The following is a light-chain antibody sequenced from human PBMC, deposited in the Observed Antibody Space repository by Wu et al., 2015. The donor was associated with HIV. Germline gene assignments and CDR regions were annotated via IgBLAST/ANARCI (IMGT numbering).Light chain of an antibody. CDR1: QSIGNS. CDR3: QYRTT. Sequence: EIVLTQSPATLSLSPGDRATLSCRASQSIGNSLAWYQQKPGQTPRLLFFNASNRATGIPPRFSGRGSGTDFTLTISSLEAEDIAVYYCQYRTTFGQGTRLESK. V-gene: IGKV3-11*01. CDR2: NAS. J-gene: IGKJ5*01.